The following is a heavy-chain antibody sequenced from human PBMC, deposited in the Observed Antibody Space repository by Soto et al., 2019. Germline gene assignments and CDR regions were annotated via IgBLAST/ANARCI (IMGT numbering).Heavy chain of an antibody. CDR3: ARGWELLGPFDY. CDR1: GFTFSSYG. Sequence: QVQLVESGGGVVQPGRSLRLSCAASGFTFSSYGMHWVRQAPGKGLEWVAVISYDGSNKYYADSVKGRFTISRDNSKNTLYLQMNSLRAEDTAVYYCARGWELLGPFDYWGQGTLVTVSS. D-gene: IGHD1-26*01. CDR2: ISYDGSNK. V-gene: IGHV3-30*19. J-gene: IGHJ4*02.